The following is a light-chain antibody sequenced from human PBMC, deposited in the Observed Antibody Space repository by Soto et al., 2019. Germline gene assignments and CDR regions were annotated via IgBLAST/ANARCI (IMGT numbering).Light chain of an antibody. J-gene: IGLJ2*01. CDR2: DVS. CDR1: SSDVGTYNY. CDR3: SSYTGSSTSVI. V-gene: IGLV2-14*03. Sequence: QSVLTQPASVSGSPGQSITMSCTGTSSDVGTYNYVSWYQQHPGKAPKVMIYDVSNRPSGVSNRFSGSKSGNTASLTISGLQAEDEADYYCSSYTGSSTSVIFGGGTKLTVL.